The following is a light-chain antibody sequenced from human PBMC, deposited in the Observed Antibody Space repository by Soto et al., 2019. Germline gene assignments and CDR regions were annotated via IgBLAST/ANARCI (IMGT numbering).Light chain of an antibody. V-gene: IGLV2-14*01. Sequence: QSALTQPASVSGSPGQSITISCTGTSSDVGGYNYVSWYQHHPGKAPKVMIYEVSNRPSGVSNRFSGSKSGNTASLTISGLQAEDEADYYCNSYTSSSTLVFGGGTKLTVL. J-gene: IGLJ3*02. CDR1: SSDVGGYNY. CDR3: NSYTSSSTLV. CDR2: EVS.